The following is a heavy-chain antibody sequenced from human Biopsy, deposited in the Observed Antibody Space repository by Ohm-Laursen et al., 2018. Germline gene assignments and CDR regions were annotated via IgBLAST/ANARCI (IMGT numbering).Heavy chain of an antibody. V-gene: IGHV3-48*03. J-gene: IGHJ3*02. CDR1: GFTFSSYE. CDR3: ARDGIVGARFNAFDI. CDR2: ISSSGSTI. D-gene: IGHD1-26*01. Sequence: GSLRLSCAASGFTFSSYEMNWVRQAPGKGLEWVSYISSSGSTIYYADSVKGRFTISRDNAKNSLYLQTNSLRAEDTAVYYCARDGIVGARFNAFDIWGQGTMVTVSS.